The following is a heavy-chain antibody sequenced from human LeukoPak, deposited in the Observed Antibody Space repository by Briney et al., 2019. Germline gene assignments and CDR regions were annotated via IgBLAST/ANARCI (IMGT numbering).Heavy chain of an antibody. CDR2: FDPEDGET. CDR3: ATPFSGSYSVGH. Sequence: ASVKVSCKVSGYTLTELSMNWVRQAPGKGLEWMGGFDPEDGETIYAQKFQGRVTMTEDTSTDTAYMELSSLRSEDTAVYYCATPFSGSYSVGHWGQGTLVTVSS. V-gene: IGHV1-24*01. J-gene: IGHJ4*02. D-gene: IGHD1-26*01. CDR1: GYTLTELS.